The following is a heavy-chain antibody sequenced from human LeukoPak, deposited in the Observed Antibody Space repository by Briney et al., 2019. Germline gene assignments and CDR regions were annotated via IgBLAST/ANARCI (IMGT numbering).Heavy chain of an antibody. CDR2: IYYTGTT. D-gene: IGHD3-10*01. Sequence: PSETLSLTCTVSAGSVSNGNYYWSWHRQPPGKALEWIGYIYYTGTTYYIPSLEGRVTISVDTSKNQFSVKLNSVTAADTAVYYCARSQNYYGSGDYWSLGTLVTVSS. CDR3: ARSQNYYGSGDY. CDR1: AGSVSNGNYY. V-gene: IGHV4-61*01. J-gene: IGHJ4*02.